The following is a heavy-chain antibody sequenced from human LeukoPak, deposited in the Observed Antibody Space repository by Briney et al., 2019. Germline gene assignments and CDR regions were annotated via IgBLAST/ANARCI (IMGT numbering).Heavy chain of an antibody. D-gene: IGHD3-10*01. CDR3: AREFRDNHNSGTYSFDY. J-gene: IGHJ4*02. Sequence: PSETLSLTCTVSSGSINGFHWSWIRQPAGKGLEWIVRIFSSGSTDYNPSLESRVTMSVDTPKTQFSLKLSSLTAADTAVYYCAREFRDNHNSGTYSFDYWGQGTLVTVSS. CDR1: SGSINGFH. V-gene: IGHV4-4*07. CDR2: IFSSGST.